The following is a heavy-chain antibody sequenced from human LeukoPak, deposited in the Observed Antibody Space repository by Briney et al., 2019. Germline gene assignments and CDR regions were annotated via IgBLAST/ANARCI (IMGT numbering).Heavy chain of an antibody. CDR1: GYTFTSYD. D-gene: IGHD6-19*01. CDR2: MNPNSGNT. CDR3: ASTVRVAGHSDWFDP. Sequence: ASVKVSCKASGYTFTSYDINWVRQATGQGLEWMGWMNPNSGNTGYAQKFQGRVTITRNTSISTAYMELSSLRSEDTAVYYCASTVRVAGHSDWFDPWGQGTLVTVSS. V-gene: IGHV1-8*03. J-gene: IGHJ5*02.